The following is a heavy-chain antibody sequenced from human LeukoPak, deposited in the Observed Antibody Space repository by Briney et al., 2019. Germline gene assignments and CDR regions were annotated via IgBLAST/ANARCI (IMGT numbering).Heavy chain of an antibody. Sequence: SETLSLTCTVSGGSISSGYYHWSWFRQHPGKGLEWIGYIYYSGSTYYNPSLKSRVTISVDTSKNQFSLKLSSVTAADTAVYYCARGNKAAPTGYWGQGTLVTVSS. V-gene: IGHV4-31*03. CDR2: IYYSGST. J-gene: IGHJ4*02. CDR3: ARGNKAAPTGY. D-gene: IGHD6-6*01. CDR1: GGSISSGYYH.